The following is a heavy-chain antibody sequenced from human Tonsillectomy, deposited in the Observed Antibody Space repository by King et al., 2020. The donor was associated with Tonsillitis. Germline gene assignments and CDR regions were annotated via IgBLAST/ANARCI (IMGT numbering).Heavy chain of an antibody. CDR1: GYSFTSYW. D-gene: IGHD3-10*01. Sequence: QLVQSGAEVKKPGESLKISCKGSGYSFTSYWIGWVRQMPGKGLEWMGIIYPGDSDTRYSPSFQGPVTFSADKAISTAYLQWSSLKASDTAMYYCARPRYYYGSGSYYNALGYWGQGTLVTVSS. CDR3: ARPRYYYGSGSYYNALGY. V-gene: IGHV5-51*01. CDR2: IYPGDSDT. J-gene: IGHJ4*02.